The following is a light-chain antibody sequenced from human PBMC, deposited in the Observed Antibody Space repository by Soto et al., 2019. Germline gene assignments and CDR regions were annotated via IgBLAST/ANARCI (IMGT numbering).Light chain of an antibody. J-gene: IGLJ1*01. CDR1: SSDVGGYNY. CDR2: DVS. Sequence: QSALTQPASVSGSPGQSITISCTGTSSDVGGYNYVSWYQQHPGKAPKLMISDVSARPSGVSNRFSGSKSGNTASLTISGLQAEDEADYYCSSYKRSSTLFVFGTGTKLTVL. V-gene: IGLV2-14*03. CDR3: SSYKRSSTLFV.